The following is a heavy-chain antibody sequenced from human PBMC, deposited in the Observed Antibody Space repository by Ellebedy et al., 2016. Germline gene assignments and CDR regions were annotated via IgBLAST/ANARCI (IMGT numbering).Heavy chain of an antibody. D-gene: IGHD6-13*01. V-gene: IGHV3-23*01. Sequence: GGSLRLSXAASGFTFSNYAMSWVRQAPGKGLEWVSAISGSGGYTYYTDSVKGRFTVSRDNSKNTLYLQMNSLRAGDTAVYYCAKVSTDTGYSSSRCDYWGQGTLVTVSS. CDR3: AKVSTDTGYSSSRCDY. J-gene: IGHJ4*02. CDR2: ISGSGGYT. CDR1: GFTFSNYA.